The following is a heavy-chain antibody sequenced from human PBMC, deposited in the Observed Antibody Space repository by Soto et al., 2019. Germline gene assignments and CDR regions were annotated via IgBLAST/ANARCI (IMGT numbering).Heavy chain of an antibody. Sequence: SETLSLTCAVYGGSFIGYYWSWIRQPPGKGLEWIGEINHSGSTNYNPSLKSRVTISVDKSKNQFSLKLSSVTAADTAVYYCARGHDILTGYRNYYYYGMDVWGQGTTVTVSS. D-gene: IGHD3-9*01. J-gene: IGHJ6*02. CDR3: ARGHDILTGYRNYYYYGMDV. CDR1: GGSFIGYY. V-gene: IGHV4-34*01. CDR2: INHSGST.